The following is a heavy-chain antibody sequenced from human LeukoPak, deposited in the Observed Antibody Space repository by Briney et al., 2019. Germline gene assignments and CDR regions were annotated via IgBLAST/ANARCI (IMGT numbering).Heavy chain of an antibody. CDR1: GFTFSSYE. J-gene: IGHJ4*02. CDR3: AREQPYYDILTGYFDY. V-gene: IGHV3-48*03. CDR2: ISSSGSTI. D-gene: IGHD3-9*01. Sequence: PGGSLRLSCAASGFTFSSYEMNWVRQAPGKGLEWVSYISSSGSTIYYADSVKGRFTISRDNAKNSLYLQMNSLRAEDTAVYYCAREQPYYDILTGYFDYWGQGTLVTVSS.